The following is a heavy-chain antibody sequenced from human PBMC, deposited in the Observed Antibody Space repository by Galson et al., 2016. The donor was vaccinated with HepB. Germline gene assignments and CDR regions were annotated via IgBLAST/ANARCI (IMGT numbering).Heavy chain of an antibody. Sequence: SLRLSCAASGFTSSTYAMSWVRQAPGKGLEWVSAISATGSSTYYADSVKGRFTISKGNSKNTLYLQMNGLRTEDTAIYYCAKNGPQLYFHWVNSFDYWGQGTLVTVSS. CDR1: GFTSSTYA. CDR3: AKNGPQLYFHWVNSFDY. V-gene: IGHV3-23*01. D-gene: IGHD3-9*01. CDR2: ISATGSST. J-gene: IGHJ4*02.